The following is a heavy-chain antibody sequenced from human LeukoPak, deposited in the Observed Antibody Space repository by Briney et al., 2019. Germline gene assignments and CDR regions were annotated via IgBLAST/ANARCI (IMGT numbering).Heavy chain of an antibody. J-gene: IGHJ6*03. CDR1: GFTFSSYA. V-gene: IGHV3-30*01. D-gene: IGHD2-2*02. CDR3: ARDRWDCSSTSCYTNYYYYMDV. CDR2: ISYDGSNK. Sequence: GGSLRLSCAASGFTFSSYAMHWVRQAPGKGLEWVAVISYDGSNKYYADSVKGRFTISRDNSKNTLYLQMNSLRAEDTAVYYCARDRWDCSSTSCYTNYYYYMDVWGKGTTVTVSS.